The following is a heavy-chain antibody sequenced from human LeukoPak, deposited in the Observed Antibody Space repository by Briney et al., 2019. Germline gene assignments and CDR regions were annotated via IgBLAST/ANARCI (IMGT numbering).Heavy chain of an antibody. CDR1: GFTFSSYG. CDR3: AKGHGSSGWYDPRFDY. CDR2: IRYDGSNK. D-gene: IGHD6-19*01. V-gene: IGHV3-30*02. J-gene: IGHJ4*02. Sequence: PGGSLRLSCAASGFTFSSYGMHWVRQAPGKGLEWVAFIRYDGSNKYYADSVKGRFTISRDNSKNTLYLQMNSLRAEDTAVYYCAKGHGSSGWYDPRFDYWGQGTLVTVSS.